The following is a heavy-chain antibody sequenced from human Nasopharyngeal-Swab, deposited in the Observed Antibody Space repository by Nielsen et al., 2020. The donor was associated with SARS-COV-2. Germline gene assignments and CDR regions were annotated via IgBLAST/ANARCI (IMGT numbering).Heavy chain of an antibody. Sequence: SVKVSCKASGGTFSSYAISWVRQAPGQGLEWTGGIIPIFGTANYAQKFQGRVTITADESTSTAYMELSSLRSEDTAVYYCARGGRVRFLEWSYYYYMDVWGKGTTVTVSS. J-gene: IGHJ6*03. CDR2: IIPIFGTA. CDR1: GGTFSSYA. CDR3: ARGGRVRFLEWSYYYYMDV. D-gene: IGHD3-3*01. V-gene: IGHV1-69*13.